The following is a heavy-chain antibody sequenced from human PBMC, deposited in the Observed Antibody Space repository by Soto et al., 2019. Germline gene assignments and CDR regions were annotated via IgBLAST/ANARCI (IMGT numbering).Heavy chain of an antibody. CDR1: GGTFSSYT. Sequence: QVQLVQSGAEEKKPGSSVKVSCKASGGTFSSYTISWVRQAPGQGLEWMGRIIPILGIANYAQKFQGRVTITADKSTSTAYMELSSLRSEDTAVYYCAVVMGQLPIGSYWGQGTLVTVSS. CDR3: AVVMGQLPIGSY. V-gene: IGHV1-69*02. CDR2: IIPILGIA. D-gene: IGHD2-2*01. J-gene: IGHJ4*02.